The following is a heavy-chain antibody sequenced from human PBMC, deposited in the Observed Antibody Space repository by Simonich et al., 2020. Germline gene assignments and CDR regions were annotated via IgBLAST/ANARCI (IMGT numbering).Heavy chain of an antibody. J-gene: IGHJ6*02. Sequence: QVQLQESGPGLVKPSETLSLTCAVSGYSISSGYYWGWIRQPPGKGLEWIGSIYHLGSTNYHPSLKSRVTISVDTSKNQFSLKLSSVTAADTAVYYCARVGYSNYYYYGMDVWGQGTTVTVSS. CDR2: IYHLGST. CDR1: GYSISSGYY. D-gene: IGHD6-13*01. CDR3: ARVGYSNYYYYGMDV. V-gene: IGHV4-38-2*01.